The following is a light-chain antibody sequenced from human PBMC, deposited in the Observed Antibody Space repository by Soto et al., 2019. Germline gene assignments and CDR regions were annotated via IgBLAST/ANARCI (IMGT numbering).Light chain of an antibody. CDR2: GAS. V-gene: IGKV3-20*01. CDR3: QQYYSSPPTYS. Sequence: EIVLTQSPGTLSLSPGERATLSCRASQSVVSTSLTWYQQKPGQAPRLLIYGASNRATGIPDRFSGSGSGTDFTLTISRLEPEDFAVYYCQQYYSSPPTYSFGQGTKLEIK. CDR1: QSVVSTS. J-gene: IGKJ2*03.